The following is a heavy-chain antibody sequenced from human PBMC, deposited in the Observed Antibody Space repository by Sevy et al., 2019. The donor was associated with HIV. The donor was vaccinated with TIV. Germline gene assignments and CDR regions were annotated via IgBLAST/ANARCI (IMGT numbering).Heavy chain of an antibody. Sequence: GGSLRLSCAASGLTFSSYWMHWVRQAPGKGLVWVSSINAISSNIYYADSVKGRFTISRDNAENSLYLQMNSVRAEDTAVYYCARDLFSGGNAVYGYWGQGTLVTVSS. D-gene: IGHD2-15*01. CDR3: ARDLFSGGNAVYGY. V-gene: IGHV3-21*01. CDR2: INAISSNI. CDR1: GLTFSSYW. J-gene: IGHJ4*02.